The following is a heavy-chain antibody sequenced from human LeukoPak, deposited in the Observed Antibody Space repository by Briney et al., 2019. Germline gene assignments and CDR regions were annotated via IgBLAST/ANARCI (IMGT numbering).Heavy chain of an antibody. D-gene: IGHD2-2*02. CDR1: GGSISSGSYY. Sequence: SETLSLTCTVSGGSISSGSYYWSWIRQPAGKGLEWIGRIYTSGSTNYNPSLKSRVTISVDTSKNQFSLKLSSVTAADTAVYYCATTSDYCSSTSCYTDGWFDPWGQVTLVTVSS. J-gene: IGHJ5*02. CDR3: ATTSDYCSSTSCYTDGWFDP. V-gene: IGHV4-61*02. CDR2: IYTSGST.